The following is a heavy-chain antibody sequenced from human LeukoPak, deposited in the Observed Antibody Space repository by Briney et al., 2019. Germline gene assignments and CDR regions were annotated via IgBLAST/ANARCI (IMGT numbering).Heavy chain of an antibody. CDR2: IYCSGST. J-gene: IGHJ6*04. V-gene: IGHV4-30-4*01. CDR1: GGSISSGDYY. D-gene: IGHD2-2*01. CDR3: ARDKYQLLSYYYGMDV. Sequence: SQTLSLTCTVSGGSISSGDYYWSWIRQPPGKGLEWIGYIYCSGSTYYNPSLKSRVTISVDTSKNQFSLKLSSVTAADTAVYYCARDKYQLLSYYYGMDVWGKGTTVTVSS.